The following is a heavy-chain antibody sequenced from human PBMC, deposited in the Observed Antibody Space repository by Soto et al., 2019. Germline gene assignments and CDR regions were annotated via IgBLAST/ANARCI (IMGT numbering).Heavy chain of an antibody. J-gene: IGHJ4*02. V-gene: IGHV3-15*01. CDR2: IKSQTDSGTT. CDR1: GFTFSNAW. Sequence: EVQLVESGGGLVKPGGSLRLSCAASGFTFSNAWMSWVRQAPGKGLEWVGRIKSQTDSGTTDYAAPVKVRFTISREHSKNTLYLQMISLKTEDTAVYYCTTALDGSGSYLFDYWGQGTLVTVS. D-gene: IGHD3-10*01. CDR3: TTALDGSGSYLFDY.